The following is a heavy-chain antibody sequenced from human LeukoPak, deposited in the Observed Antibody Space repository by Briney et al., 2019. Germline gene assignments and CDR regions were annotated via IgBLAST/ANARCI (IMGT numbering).Heavy chain of an antibody. CDR3: ARDYNWAFDY. D-gene: IGHD5-24*01. CDR1: GFTFSYYS. J-gene: IGHJ4*02. Sequence: GGSLRLSCAASGFTFSYYSMNWGRQAPGKGLEWVSYISGPGSPIDYADSVKGRFTISRDNAKNSLFLQMDSLRDEVTAVYYCARDYNWAFDYWGQGTPVTVSS. V-gene: IGHV3-48*02. CDR2: ISGPGSPI.